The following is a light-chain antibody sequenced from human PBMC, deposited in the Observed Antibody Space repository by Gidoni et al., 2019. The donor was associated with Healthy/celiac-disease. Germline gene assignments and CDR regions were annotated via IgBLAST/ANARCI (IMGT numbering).Light chain of an antibody. CDR3: QQLNSYPGWT. V-gene: IGKV1-9*01. Sequence: DIQSTPSPSFLSASVGYRVTITCRASHGISSYLAWYQQKPGKAPKLLIYAASTLQSGVPSRFSGSGSGTGFTLTISSLQPEDFETYYCQQLNSYPGWTFGQGTKVEIK. CDR1: HGISSY. J-gene: IGKJ1*01. CDR2: AAS.